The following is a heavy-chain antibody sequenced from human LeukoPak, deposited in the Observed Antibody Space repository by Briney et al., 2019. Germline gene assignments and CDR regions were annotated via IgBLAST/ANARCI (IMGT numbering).Heavy chain of an antibody. D-gene: IGHD1-1*01. J-gene: IGHJ3*02. CDR2: IYNDGST. V-gene: IGHV3-53*01. CDR1: GLTVSSSY. Sequence: SGGSLRLSCAASGLTVSSSYMSWVRQAPGKGLEWVSIIYNDGSTYYADSMKGRFTISRDNSKNTLYLQMNNLRAEDTAVYCCAREGTTGNPVAFDIWGQGTMVTVSS. CDR3: AREGTTGNPVAFDI.